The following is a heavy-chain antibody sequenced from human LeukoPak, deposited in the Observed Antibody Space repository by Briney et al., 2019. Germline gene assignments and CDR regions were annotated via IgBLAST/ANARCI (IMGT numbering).Heavy chain of an antibody. CDR3: ARAISGDSFVFDY. CDR2: IYYSGST. V-gene: IGHV4-59*06. J-gene: IGHJ4*02. Sequence: SETLSLTCTVSGGSMRPNYWNWIRQHPGKGLEWIGYIYYSGSTYYNPSLKSRVSLSVDTSKNQFSLKLSSVTAADTAVYYCARAISGDSFVFDYWGQGTLVTVSS. CDR1: GGSMRPNY. D-gene: IGHD4-17*01.